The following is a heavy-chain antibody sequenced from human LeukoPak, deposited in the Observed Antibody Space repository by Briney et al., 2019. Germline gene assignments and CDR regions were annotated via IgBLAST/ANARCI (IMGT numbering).Heavy chain of an antibody. D-gene: IGHD3-22*01. CDR2: ISSSGSTI. CDR3: ARDSYDSSGFSPFDY. V-gene: IGHV3-11*01. CDR1: GFTFSDYY. Sequence: GGSLRLSCAASGFTFSDYYMSWIRQAPGKGLEWVSYISSSGSTIYYADSVKGRFTISRDNAKNSLYLQMNSLRAEDTAVYYCARDSYDSSGFSPFDYWGQGTLVTVSS. J-gene: IGHJ4*02.